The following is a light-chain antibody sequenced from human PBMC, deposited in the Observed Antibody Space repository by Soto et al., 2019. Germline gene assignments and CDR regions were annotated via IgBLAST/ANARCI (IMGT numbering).Light chain of an antibody. CDR3: QRHNVDSST. V-gene: IGKV1-5*01. J-gene: IGKJ4*01. CDR2: DAS. Sequence: DIKMTHAPSTLSASVGDRVTITCRASQSISFWLAWYQQKPGKAPNLLIYDASTLQSGVPSRFSGSGSGKEFTLTISRLQPEYLESYYCQRHNVDSSTFCEEAKEEI. CDR1: QSISFW.